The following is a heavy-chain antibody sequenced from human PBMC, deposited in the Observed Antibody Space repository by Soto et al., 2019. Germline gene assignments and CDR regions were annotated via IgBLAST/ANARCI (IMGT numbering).Heavy chain of an antibody. CDR3: ARGGGLGEQYSDAFDI. D-gene: IGHD3-10*01. V-gene: IGHV3-13*01. J-gene: IGHJ3*02. Sequence: GGSLRLSCAASGFTFSFYDMHWVRQAIGKGLEWVSVIGTAGHAYYAGSVKGRFTITRENAKNSLYLQMNSLRDGDTAVYYCARGGGLGEQYSDAFDIWGQGTMVTVSS. CDR1: GFTFSFYD. CDR2: IGTAGHA.